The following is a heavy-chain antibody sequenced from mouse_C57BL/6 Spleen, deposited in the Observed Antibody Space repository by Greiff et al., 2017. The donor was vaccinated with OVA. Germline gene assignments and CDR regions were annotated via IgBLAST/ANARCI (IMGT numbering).Heavy chain of an antibody. CDR2: ISSGSSTI. CDR1: GFTFSDYG. J-gene: IGHJ2*01. Sequence: DVMLVESGGGLVKPGGSLKLSCAASGFTFSDYGMHWVRQAPEKGLEWVAYISSGSSTIYYADTVKGRFTISRDNAKNTLFLQMTSLRSEDTAMYYCARTVVAYGGFDYWGQGTTLTVSS. D-gene: IGHD1-1*01. CDR3: ARTVVAYGGFDY. V-gene: IGHV5-17*01.